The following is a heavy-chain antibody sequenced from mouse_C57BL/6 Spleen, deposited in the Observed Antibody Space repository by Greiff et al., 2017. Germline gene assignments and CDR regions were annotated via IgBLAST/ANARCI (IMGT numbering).Heavy chain of an antibody. D-gene: IGHD2-5*01. Sequence: VQLQQSVAELVRPGASVKLSCTASGFNFKKSYMHWVKQRPEQGLEWIGRIYPANGNTKYATKFQGKATITADTSSNTSYMQLSSLTSEDTAVYYCARGRSNSFCYAMGYWGQGTSVTVAS. CDR2: IYPANGNT. V-gene: IGHV14-3*01. CDR1: GFNFKKSY. J-gene: IGHJ4*01. CDR3: ARGRSNSFCYAMGY.